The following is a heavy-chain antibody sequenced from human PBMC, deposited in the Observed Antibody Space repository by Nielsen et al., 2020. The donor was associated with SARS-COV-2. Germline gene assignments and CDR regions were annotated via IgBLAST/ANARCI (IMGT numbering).Heavy chain of an antibody. D-gene: IGHD6-13*01. J-gene: IGHJ4*02. Sequence: GESLKISCAASGFTFSSYSMNWVRQAPGKGLEWVSYISSSSSTIYYADSVKGRFTVSRDNTKNSLYLQMNSLRAEDTAVYYCARIYSSSYIDYWGQGALVTVSS. CDR3: ARIYSSSYIDY. CDR1: GFTFSSYS. V-gene: IGHV3-48*04. CDR2: ISSSSSTI.